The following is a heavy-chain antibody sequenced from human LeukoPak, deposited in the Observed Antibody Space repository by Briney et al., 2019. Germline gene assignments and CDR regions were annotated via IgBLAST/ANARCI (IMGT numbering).Heavy chain of an antibody. J-gene: IGHJ4*02. CDR3: ARGGLVGSTKNYFDY. D-gene: IGHD1-26*01. CDR2: IYPGDSDT. V-gene: IGHV5-51*04. Sequence: GESLKISCKASGYSFTTYWIGWVRQMPGKGLEWMGIIYPGDSDTRYSPSFQGQVTISADKPITTAYLQWSSLKASDTAMYYCARGGLVGSTKNYFDYWGQGTLVTVSS. CDR1: GYSFTTYW.